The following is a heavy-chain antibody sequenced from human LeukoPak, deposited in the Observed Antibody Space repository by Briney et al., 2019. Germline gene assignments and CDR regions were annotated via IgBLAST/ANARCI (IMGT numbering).Heavy chain of an antibody. CDR2: ICSGGKT. V-gene: IGHV3-53*01. CDR3: TRRDFGYYDSSAYLDY. Sequence: GGSLRLSCAVSGFTVSSNYMIWVRQAPGKGLEWASLICSGGKTYYADSVKGRFNISRDNSKNTVYLQMNSLRAEDTAVYYCTRRDFGYYDSSAYLDYWGQGTLVTVSS. J-gene: IGHJ4*02. CDR1: GFTVSSNY. D-gene: IGHD3-22*01.